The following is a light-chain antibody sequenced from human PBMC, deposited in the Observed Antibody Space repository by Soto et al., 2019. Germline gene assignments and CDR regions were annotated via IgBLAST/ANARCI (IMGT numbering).Light chain of an antibody. J-gene: IGKJ1*01. CDR3: QQSYSSSWT. CDR2: GAS. Sequence: DIQMSQFPSSLSASVGDRVTITCRASQTIRVYLNWYQQRPGKAPHLLIYGASRRPSDVPPRFSGTASGTEYTLTISSLQPEDFGTYFCQQSYSSSWTFGQGTKVEMK. CDR1: QTIRVY. V-gene: IGKV1-39*01.